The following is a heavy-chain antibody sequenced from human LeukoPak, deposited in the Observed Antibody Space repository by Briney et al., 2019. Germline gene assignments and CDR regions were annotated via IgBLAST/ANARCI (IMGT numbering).Heavy chain of an antibody. D-gene: IGHD4-11*01. Sequence: PSETLSLTCAVSGYSISSGYYWGWIRQPPGKGLGWIGSIYHSGSTYYNPSLKSRVTISVDTSKNQFSLKLSSVTAADTAVYYCARRTVTTSYFEYWGQGTMVTVSS. CDR3: ARRTVTTSYFEY. CDR2: IYHSGST. CDR1: GYSISSGYY. V-gene: IGHV4-38-2*01. J-gene: IGHJ4*02.